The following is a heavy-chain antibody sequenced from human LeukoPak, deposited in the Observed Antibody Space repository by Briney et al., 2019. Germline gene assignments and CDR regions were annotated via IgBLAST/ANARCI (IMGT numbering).Heavy chain of an antibody. CDR1: GGSFSGYY. V-gene: IGHV4-34*01. Sequence: SGTLSLTCAVYGGSFSGYYWSWIRQPPGKGLEWIGEINHSGSTNYNPSLKSRVTISVDTSKNQFSLKLSSVTAADTAVYYCARAHRRNKIFKNYYGSGSYCDYWGQGTLVTVSS. D-gene: IGHD3-10*01. J-gene: IGHJ4*02. CDR3: ARAHRRNKIFKNYYGSGSYCDY. CDR2: INHSGST.